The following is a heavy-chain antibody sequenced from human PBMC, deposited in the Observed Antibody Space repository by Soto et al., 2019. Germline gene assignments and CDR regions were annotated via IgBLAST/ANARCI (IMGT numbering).Heavy chain of an antibody. CDR3: AQRISSRIAVACGVMDV. D-gene: IGHD6-19*01. Sequence: GASVKVSCKASGGTFSSYAISWVRQAPGQGLEWMGGIIPIFGTANYAQKFQGRVTITADESTSTAYMELSSLRSEDTAVYYCAQRISSRIAVACGVMDVWGQGTTVTVSS. V-gene: IGHV1-69*13. CDR1: GGTFSSYA. J-gene: IGHJ6*02. CDR2: IIPIFGTA.